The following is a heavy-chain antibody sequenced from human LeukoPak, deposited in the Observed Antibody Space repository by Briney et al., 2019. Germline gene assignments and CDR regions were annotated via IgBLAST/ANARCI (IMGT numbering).Heavy chain of an antibody. CDR1: GGSISDSSYY. V-gene: IGHV4-39*01. CDR2: IYYSGNT. CDR3: ARLGYCSGGSCQHDY. Sequence: SETLSLTCTVSGGSISDSSYYWAWILQPPGKGLEWIGTIYYSGNTYQNPSLKSRVTISVDTSKSQFSLKLSSVTAADTAMYYCARLGYCSGGSCQHDYWGQGTLVTVSS. D-gene: IGHD2-15*01. J-gene: IGHJ4*02.